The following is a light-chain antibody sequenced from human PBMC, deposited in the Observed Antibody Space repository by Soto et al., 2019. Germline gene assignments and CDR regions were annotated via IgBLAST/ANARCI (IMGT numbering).Light chain of an antibody. CDR2: AAS. J-gene: IGKJ5*01. V-gene: IGKV1-39*01. Sequence: DIQMTQSPSSMSASVGDRVTITCRASESISRHLNWYQQKPGKAPKLLIYAASSLQNGVPSRFSGSGSGTDFTLTISNLQPEDFATYYCQQSYSTLSITFGQGTRLEIK. CDR3: QQSYSTLSIT. CDR1: ESISRH.